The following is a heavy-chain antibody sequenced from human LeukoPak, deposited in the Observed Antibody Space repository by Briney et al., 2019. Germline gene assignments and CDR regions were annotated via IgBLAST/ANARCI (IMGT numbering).Heavy chain of an antibody. CDR2: IIPIFGTT. J-gene: IGHJ4*02. V-gene: IGHV1-69*05. D-gene: IGHD5-12*01. CDR1: GGTLSSHA. Sequence: SVKVSCKASGGTLSSHAISWVRQTPGQGLEWGGGIIPIFGTTNYAQKFQGRVTINTDESTSTGYMELRSLRSDATAVYSCARGDSGYDYGFDNWGQGTLVTVSS. CDR3: ARGDSGYDYGFDN.